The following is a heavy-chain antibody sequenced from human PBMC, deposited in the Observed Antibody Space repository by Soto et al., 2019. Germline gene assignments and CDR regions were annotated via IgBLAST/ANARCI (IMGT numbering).Heavy chain of an antibody. CDR2: INPSGGST. V-gene: IGHV1-46*01. Sequence: KVSCKASGSTFTSYYMHWVRQAPGQGLEWMGIINPSGGSTSYAQKFQGRVTMTRDTSTSTVYMELSSLRSEDTAVYYCAIWFGETSYYYYGMDVWGQGTTVTV. J-gene: IGHJ6*02. CDR1: GSTFTSYY. CDR3: AIWFGETSYYYYGMDV. D-gene: IGHD3-10*01.